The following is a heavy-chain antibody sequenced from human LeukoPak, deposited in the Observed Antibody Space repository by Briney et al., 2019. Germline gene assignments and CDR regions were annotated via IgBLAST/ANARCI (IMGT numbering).Heavy chain of an antibody. CDR1: GGTFSSYA. J-gene: IGHJ4*02. CDR2: IIPIFGTA. CDR3: ASEFPPCSSTSCYIY. V-gene: IGHV1-69*13. Sequence: GASVKVSCTASGGTFSSYAISWVRQAPGQGLEWMGGIIPIFGTANYAQKFQGRVTITADETTSTAYMELSSLRSEDTAVYYCASEFPPCSSTSCYIYWGQGTLVTVSS. D-gene: IGHD2-2*02.